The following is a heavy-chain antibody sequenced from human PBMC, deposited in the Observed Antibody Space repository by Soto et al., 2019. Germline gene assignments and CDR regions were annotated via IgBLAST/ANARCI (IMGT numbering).Heavy chain of an antibody. CDR3: ARIKWGLDYHSGMDV. V-gene: IGHV1-2*02. D-gene: IGHD1-26*01. Sequence: QVQLVQSGAEVKKSGASVKVSCKASGYTFSDYFIQWLRQAPGQGLEWVAWINPKTAATNYAKKFQDRVTLTSDTSFSTAYVELTRLRPDDTAVYYCARIKWGLDYHSGMDVWGEGTAVTVSS. CDR2: INPKTAAT. J-gene: IGHJ6*04. CDR1: GYTFSDYF.